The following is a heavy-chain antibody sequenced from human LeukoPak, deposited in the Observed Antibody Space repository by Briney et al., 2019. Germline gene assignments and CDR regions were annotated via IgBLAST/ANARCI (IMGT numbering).Heavy chain of an antibody. D-gene: IGHD2-2*01. J-gene: IGHJ4*02. CDR3: ARLGYCSSTSCYYFDY. CDR1: GYSISSGYY. Sequence: SETLSLTCAVSGYSISSGYYWGWIRQPPGKGLEWIGSIYHSGSTYYNPSLKSRVTISVDTSKNQFSPKLSSVTAADTAVYYCARLGYCSSTSCYYFDYWGQGTLVTVSS. CDR2: IYHSGST. V-gene: IGHV4-38-2*01.